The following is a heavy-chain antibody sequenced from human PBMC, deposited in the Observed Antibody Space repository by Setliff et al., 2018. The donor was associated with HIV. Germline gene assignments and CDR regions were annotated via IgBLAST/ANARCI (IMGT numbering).Heavy chain of an antibody. D-gene: IGHD3-10*01. CDR2: IYNTGST. J-gene: IGHJ4*02. V-gene: IGHV4-31*03. Sequence: ASETLSLTCTVTGGSISSGGFYWTWIRQHPGKGLEWIGYIYNTGSTYHSPSLESRVTISVDTSKNQISLKLRSVTAADTAVYYCARGLNYYGSGSYLPLGYWGQGTLVTV. CDR3: ARGLNYYGSGSYLPLGY. CDR1: GGSISSGGFY.